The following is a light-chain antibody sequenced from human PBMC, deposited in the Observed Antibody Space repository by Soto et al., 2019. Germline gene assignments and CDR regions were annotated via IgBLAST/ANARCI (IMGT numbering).Light chain of an antibody. J-gene: IGKJ1*01. V-gene: IGKV3-20*01. CDR3: QQYGSSPWT. Sequence: VLTQSPGSLSLSPGERATLSCRASQSISSTYLAWYQQKPGQAPRLLIYGASSRATGIPDRFSGSGAGTVVTLTISRLEREDCAVYYCQQYGSSPWTFGQGTKVEIK. CDR1: QSISSTY. CDR2: GAS.